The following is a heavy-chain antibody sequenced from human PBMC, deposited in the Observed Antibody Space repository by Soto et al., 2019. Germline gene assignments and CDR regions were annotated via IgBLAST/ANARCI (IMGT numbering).Heavy chain of an antibody. V-gene: IGHV4-59*01. Sequence: QVQLQESGPGLVKPSETLSLTCTVSGGSISSYYWSWIRQPPGKGLEWIGYIYYSGSTNYNPSLKSRVTISVDTSKNQFSLKLSSVTAADTAVYYCARVSGRGSYSTFDYWGQGTLVTVSS. CDR2: IYYSGST. CDR3: ARVSGRGSYSTFDY. D-gene: IGHD1-26*01. CDR1: GGSISSYY. J-gene: IGHJ4*02.